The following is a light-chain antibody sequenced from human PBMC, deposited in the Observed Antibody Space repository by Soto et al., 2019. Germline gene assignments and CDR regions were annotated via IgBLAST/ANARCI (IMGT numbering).Light chain of an antibody. CDR1: QTVSSN. V-gene: IGKV3D-15*01. J-gene: IGKJ2*01. CDR2: GAS. Sequence: EIVMTQSPATLSVSPGERATLYCRASQTVSSNLAWYQQKRGQAPRLLIYGASTRATGIPARFSGSGSGTEVTLTISSLESEDFAVYFCQQYNNWPPYTFGQGTKVDIK. CDR3: QQYNNWPPYT.